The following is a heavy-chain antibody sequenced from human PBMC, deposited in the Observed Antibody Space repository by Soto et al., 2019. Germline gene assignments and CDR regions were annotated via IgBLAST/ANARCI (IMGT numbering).Heavy chain of an antibody. Sequence: EVQLVESGGGLVQPGGSLRLSCAASGFTFSIYWMHWVRQAPGKGPVWVSRIDNAGSSARYADSVKGRFTISRDNAKDTVDLQMNRLRAGDTAVYYCARVGGSVSGMDVWGQGTTVTVSS. J-gene: IGHJ6*02. CDR1: GFTFSIYW. CDR2: IDNAGSSA. D-gene: IGHD1-26*01. V-gene: IGHV3-74*01. CDR3: ARVGGSVSGMDV.